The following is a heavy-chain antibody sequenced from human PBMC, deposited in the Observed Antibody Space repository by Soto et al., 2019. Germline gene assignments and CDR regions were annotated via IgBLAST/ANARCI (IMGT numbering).Heavy chain of an antibody. J-gene: IGHJ4*02. CDR3: ARTPFIIGVDAEYNWNDGFDC. CDR1: GFTFSSYW. Sequence: EVQLVESGGGLVQPGGSLRLSCAASGFTFSSYWMSWVRQAPGKGLEWVANIKQDGSEKYYVDSVKGRFTISRDNAKNSLYLQMNSLRAEDTAVYYCARTPFIIGVDAEYNWNDGFDCWGQGTLVTVSS. V-gene: IGHV3-7*01. D-gene: IGHD1-20*01. CDR2: IKQDGSEK.